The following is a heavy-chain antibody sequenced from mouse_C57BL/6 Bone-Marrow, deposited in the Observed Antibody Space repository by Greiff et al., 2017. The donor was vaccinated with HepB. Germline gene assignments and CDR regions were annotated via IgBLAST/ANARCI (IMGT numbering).Heavy chain of an antibody. J-gene: IGHJ1*03. D-gene: IGHD1-1*01. CDR1: GFTFTDYY. CDR3: ARPNYYGSSWYFDV. CDR2: IRNKANGYTT. Sequence: EVQWVESGGGLVQPGGSLSLSCAASGFTFTDYYMSWVRQPPGKALEWLGFIRNKANGYTTEYSASVKGRFTISRDNSQSILYLQMNALRAEDSATYYCARPNYYGSSWYFDVWGTGTTVTVSS. V-gene: IGHV7-3*01.